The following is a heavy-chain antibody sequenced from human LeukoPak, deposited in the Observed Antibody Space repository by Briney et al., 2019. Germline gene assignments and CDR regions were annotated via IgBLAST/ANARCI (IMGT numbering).Heavy chain of an antibody. CDR3: ARVQVLPGTMIVVVIPRHDY. CDR2: IGAYNGNT. J-gene: IGHJ4*02. D-gene: IGHD3-22*01. Sequence: ASVKVSCKASGYTFTSYGISWVRQAPGQGLEWMGWIGAYNGNTNYAQKLQGRVTMTTDTSTSTAYMELRSLRSDDTAVYYCARVQVLPGTMIVVVIPRHDYWGQGTLVTVSS. V-gene: IGHV1-18*01. CDR1: GYTFTSYG.